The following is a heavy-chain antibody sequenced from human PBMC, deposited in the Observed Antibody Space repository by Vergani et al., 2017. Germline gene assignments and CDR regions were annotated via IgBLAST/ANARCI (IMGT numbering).Heavy chain of an antibody. J-gene: IGHJ3*02. D-gene: IGHD2-21*02. V-gene: IGHV4-59*01. Sequence: QVQLQESGPGLVKPSETLSLTCTVSGGSISSYYWSWIRQPPGKGMDWIGYIYYSGITNYNPSLKSRVTISVDTSKHQFSLKLSSVTAADTAVYYCARNPYCGSDCYSDAFDIWGQGTMVTVSS. CDR2: IYYSGIT. CDR1: GGSISSYY. CDR3: ARNPYCGSDCYSDAFDI.